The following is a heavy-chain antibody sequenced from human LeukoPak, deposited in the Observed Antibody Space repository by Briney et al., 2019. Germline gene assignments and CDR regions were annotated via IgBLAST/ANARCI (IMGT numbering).Heavy chain of an antibody. CDR1: GGSISSVNYY. V-gene: IGHV4-30-4*08. Sequence: KPSQTLSLTCTVSGGSISSVNYYWSWIRQPAGKGLEWIGYIYYSGSTYYNPSLKSRVTISVDTSKNQFPLKLSSVTAADTAVYHCARVAGYYGSGNAFDICGQGTMVTVSS. J-gene: IGHJ3*02. CDR2: IYYSGST. CDR3: ARVAGYYGSGNAFDI. D-gene: IGHD3-10*01.